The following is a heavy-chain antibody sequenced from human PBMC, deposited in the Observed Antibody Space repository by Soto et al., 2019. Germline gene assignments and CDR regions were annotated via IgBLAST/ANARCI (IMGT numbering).Heavy chain of an antibody. CDR2: VSPYNGNT. CDR1: GYTFTSYG. CDR3: ARSREYNIIDY. Sequence: QVQLVQSGAEVKKPGASVKVSCTASGYTFTSYGISWVRHAPGQGLEWMGWVSPYNGNTDYAQNFQGRVTIITDTSTTTAYMELRGLRSDDTDMYYCARSREYNIIDYWCQGTLVTVSS. D-gene: IGHD1-1*01. J-gene: IGHJ4*01. V-gene: IGHV1-18*04.